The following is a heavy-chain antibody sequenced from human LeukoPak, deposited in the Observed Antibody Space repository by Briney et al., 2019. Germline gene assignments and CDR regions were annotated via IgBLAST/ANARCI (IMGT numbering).Heavy chain of an antibody. CDR3: ARDSLLWFGGVYYYYYMDV. D-gene: IGHD3-10*01. CDR2: ISSSGSTI. Sequence: GGSLRLSCAASGFTFSSYEMNWVRQAPGKGLEWVSYISSSGSTIYYADSVKGRFTISRDNAKNSLYLQMNSLRAEDTAVYYCARDSLLWFGGVYYYYYMDVWGKGTTVTISS. CDR1: GFTFSSYE. J-gene: IGHJ6*03. V-gene: IGHV3-48*03.